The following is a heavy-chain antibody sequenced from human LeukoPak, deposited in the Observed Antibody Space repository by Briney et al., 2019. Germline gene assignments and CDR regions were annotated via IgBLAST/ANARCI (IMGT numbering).Heavy chain of an antibody. V-gene: IGHV3-7*01. CDR2: IKQDGTEK. J-gene: IGHJ4*02. Sequence: PGGSLRLSCAASGFTFTTYWLGWVRQPPGKGLEWVANIKQDGTEKYYVDSVKGRFTISRDNAKNSLYLQMNTLRVEDTAVYYCAREGSGSYSGIDYWGQGTLVTVSS. D-gene: IGHD1-26*01. CDR1: GFTFTTYW. CDR3: AREGSGSYSGIDY.